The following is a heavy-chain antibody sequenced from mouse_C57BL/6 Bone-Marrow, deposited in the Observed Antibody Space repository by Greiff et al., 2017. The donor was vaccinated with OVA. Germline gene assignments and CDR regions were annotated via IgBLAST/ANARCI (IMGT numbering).Heavy chain of an antibody. CDR2: IDPSASYT. Sequence: QVQLQQPGAELVMPGASVKLSCKASGYTFTSYWMHWVKQRPGQGLEWIGEIDPSASYTNYNQKFKGKSTLTVDKSSSTAYMQLSSLTSEDSAVYYCARSIIADFDDWGQGTTLTVSS. CDR3: ARSIIADFDD. CDR1: GYTFTSYW. V-gene: IGHV1-69*01. J-gene: IGHJ2*01. D-gene: IGHD1-2*01.